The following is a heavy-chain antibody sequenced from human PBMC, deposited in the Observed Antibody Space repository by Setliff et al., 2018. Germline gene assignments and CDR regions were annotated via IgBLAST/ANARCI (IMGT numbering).Heavy chain of an antibody. D-gene: IGHD5-18*01. CDR1: GGTFSSYG. CDR2: TIPSFGST. Sequence: GASVKVSCKASGGTFSSYGISWVRQAPGQGLEWMGGTIPSFGSTNYAQKFQGRVTIIMDESTSTAYMELSSLRTEDSAVYYCAREGVDTRSSTDYRYYMDVWGKGTTVTVSS. CDR3: AREGVDTRSSTDYRYYMDV. J-gene: IGHJ6*03. V-gene: IGHV1-69*05.